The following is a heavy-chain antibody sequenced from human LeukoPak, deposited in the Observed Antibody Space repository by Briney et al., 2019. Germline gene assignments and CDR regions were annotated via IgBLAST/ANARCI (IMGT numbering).Heavy chain of an antibody. CDR2: IFSGGST. D-gene: IGHD4-17*01. J-gene: IGHJ4*02. V-gene: IGHV3-53*01. CDR3: ARDNGDYGSGY. CDR1: GFTVSSNY. Sequence: PGGSLRLSCAASGFTVSSNYMSWVRQAPGKGLDWVSVIFSGGSTYYADSVKGRFTISRDNSKNTLYLQMNSLRAEDTAVYYCARDNGDYGSGYWGQGTLVTVSS.